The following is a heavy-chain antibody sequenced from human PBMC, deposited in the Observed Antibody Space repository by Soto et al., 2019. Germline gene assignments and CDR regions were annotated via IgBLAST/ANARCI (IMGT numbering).Heavy chain of an antibody. V-gene: IGHV4-39*01. Sequence: XETLSLTCTVSGGSVSNSTSYWGWIRQSPGKGLEWIGSVYYRGRSYSKSSVKSRVTISVDTSKNQFSLNLNSVTASDTAVYYCVSQRTSVLTQAYFDYWGPGALVTVSS. D-gene: IGHD2-8*01. CDR3: VSQRTSVLTQAYFDY. CDR2: VYYRGRS. J-gene: IGHJ4*02. CDR1: GGSVSNSTSY.